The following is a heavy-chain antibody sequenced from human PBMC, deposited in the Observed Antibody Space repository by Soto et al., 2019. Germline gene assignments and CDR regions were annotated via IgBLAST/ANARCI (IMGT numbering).Heavy chain of an antibody. CDR1: GFTFSSYG. CDR2: ISYDGRNE. Sequence: GGSLRLSCAASGFTFSSYGMHWARQAPGKGLEWVAVISYDGRNEYYADSVKGRFTISRDNSKKTLYLQMNGLRAEDTAVYYCAPRLTIFGIVKLSTWFDPWGQGTLVTVSS. J-gene: IGHJ5*02. D-gene: IGHD3-3*01. V-gene: IGHV3-30*03. CDR3: APRLTIFGIVKLSTWFDP.